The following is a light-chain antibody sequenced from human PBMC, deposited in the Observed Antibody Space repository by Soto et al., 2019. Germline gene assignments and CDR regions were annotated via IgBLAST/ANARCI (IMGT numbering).Light chain of an antibody. Sequence: EIVMTQSPATLSVSPGVRATLSCRASQSVSSNLAWYQQKPGQTPRLLIYDASSRATGIPARFSGSGSGTDFTLTISSLQSEDFAVYYCQQYNNWPLTFGGGTNVEIK. V-gene: IGKV3-15*01. CDR3: QQYNNWPLT. CDR2: DAS. CDR1: QSVSSN. J-gene: IGKJ4*01.